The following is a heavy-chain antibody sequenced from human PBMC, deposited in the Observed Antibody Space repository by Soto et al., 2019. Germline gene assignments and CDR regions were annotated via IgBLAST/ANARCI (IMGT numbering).Heavy chain of an antibody. D-gene: IGHD6-13*01. J-gene: IGHJ4*02. V-gene: IGHV3-48*03. CDR1: GFTFSSYE. CDR3: ARDSESIAAAGTSFDY. CDR2: ISSSGSTI. Sequence: PGGSLRLSCAASGFTFSSYEMSWVRQAPGKGLEWVSYISSSGSTIYYAGSVKGRFTISRDNAKNSLYLQMNSLRAEDTAVYYCARDSESIAAAGTSFDYWGQGTLVTVSS.